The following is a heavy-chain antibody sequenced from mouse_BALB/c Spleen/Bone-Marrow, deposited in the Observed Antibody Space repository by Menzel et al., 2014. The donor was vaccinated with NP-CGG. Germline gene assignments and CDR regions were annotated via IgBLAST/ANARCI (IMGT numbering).Heavy chain of an antibody. J-gene: IGHJ4*01. CDR3: ARSYGNYYAMDY. CDR2: INPSNGRT. D-gene: IGHD2-1*01. V-gene: IGHV1S81*02. CDR1: GYTFTSYW. Sequence: VQLQESGAGLVKPGASVKLSCKASGYTFTSYWMHWVKQRPGQGLEWIGEINPSNGRTNYNEKFKSKATLTVDKSSSTAYMQLSSLTSEDSEVYYGARSYGNYYAMDYWGQGTSVTVSS.